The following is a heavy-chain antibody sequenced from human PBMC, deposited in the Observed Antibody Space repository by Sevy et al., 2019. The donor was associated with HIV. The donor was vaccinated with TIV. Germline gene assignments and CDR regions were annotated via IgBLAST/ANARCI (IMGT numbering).Heavy chain of an antibody. V-gene: IGHV4-34*01. CDR1: GGSFSGYY. Sequence: SETLSLTCAVYGGSFSGYYWSWIRQPPGKGLEWIGEINHSGSTNYNPSLKSLVTISVDTSKNQFSLKLSSVTAADTAVYYCARGHIAAAVLAGNWFDPWGQGTLVTVSS. J-gene: IGHJ5*02. CDR2: INHSGST. D-gene: IGHD6-13*01. CDR3: ARGHIAAAVLAGNWFDP.